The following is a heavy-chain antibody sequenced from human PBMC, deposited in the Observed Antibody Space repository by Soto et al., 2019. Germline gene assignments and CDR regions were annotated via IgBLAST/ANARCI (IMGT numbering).Heavy chain of an antibody. V-gene: IGHV1-69*13. Sequence: SVKVSCKASGGTFSSYAISWVRQAPGQGLEWMGGIIPIFGTANYAQKFQGRVTITADESTSTAYMGLSSLRSEDTAVYYCARDKSRVTTASYGMDVWGQGTTVTSP. CDR3: ARDKSRVTTASYGMDV. CDR1: GGTFSSYA. D-gene: IGHD4-17*01. CDR2: IIPIFGTA. J-gene: IGHJ6*02.